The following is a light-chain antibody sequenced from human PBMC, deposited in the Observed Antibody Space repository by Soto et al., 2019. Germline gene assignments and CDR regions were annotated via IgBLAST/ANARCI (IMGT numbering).Light chain of an antibody. CDR2: ATS. Sequence: EIVLTQSPGTLSLSPGERATLSCRASQSVFTKYLAWYQQKSGQAPRLLIYATSSRATGIPDRFSDSGSGTDFTLTIIRLEPEDFAVYYCQQYAGSPRTFGQGTKVEIK. CDR1: QSVFTKY. V-gene: IGKV3-20*01. CDR3: QQYAGSPRT. J-gene: IGKJ1*01.